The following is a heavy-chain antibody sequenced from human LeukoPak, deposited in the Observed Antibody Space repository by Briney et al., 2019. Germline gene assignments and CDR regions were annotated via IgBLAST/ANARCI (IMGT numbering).Heavy chain of an antibody. CDR3: ATAADVITFDY. J-gene: IGHJ4*02. CDR2: IYYSGST. D-gene: IGHD6-13*01. V-gene: IGHV4-59*08. Sequence: SSETLSLTCTVSGGSISSYYWSWIRQPPGKGLEWIGYIYYSGSTNYNPSLKSRVTISVDTSKNQFSLKLSSVTAADTAVYYCATAADVITFDYWGQGTLVTVSS. CDR1: GGSISSYY.